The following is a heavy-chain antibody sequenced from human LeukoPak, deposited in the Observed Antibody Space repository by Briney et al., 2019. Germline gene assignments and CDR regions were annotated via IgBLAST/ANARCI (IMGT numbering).Heavy chain of an antibody. J-gene: IGHJ5*02. Sequence: GGSLRLSCAASGLTFSSYAMSWVRQAPGKGLEWVSAISGSGGSTYYADSVKGRFTISRDNSKNTLYLQMNSLRAEDTAVYYCAKLKACTNGVCYTGWFDPWGQGTLVTVSS. D-gene: IGHD2-8*01. CDR2: ISGSGGST. CDR1: GLTFSSYA. V-gene: IGHV3-23*01. CDR3: AKLKACTNGVCYTGWFDP.